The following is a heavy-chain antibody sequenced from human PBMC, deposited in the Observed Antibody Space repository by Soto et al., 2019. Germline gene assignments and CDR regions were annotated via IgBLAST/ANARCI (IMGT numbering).Heavy chain of an antibody. J-gene: IGHJ4*02. V-gene: IGHV3-23*01. CDR2: VRDSGANT. Sequence: PGGSLRLSCEASGFTFNTYAMTWVRQAPGKGLEWVSSVRDSGANTYYADSVKGRFTISRDNSKNTVYLQMNSLRGNDTALYYCARSRRKNGDYYDLWGQGTVVTVSS. CDR3: ARSRRKNGDYYDL. CDR1: GFTFNTYA. D-gene: IGHD4-17*01.